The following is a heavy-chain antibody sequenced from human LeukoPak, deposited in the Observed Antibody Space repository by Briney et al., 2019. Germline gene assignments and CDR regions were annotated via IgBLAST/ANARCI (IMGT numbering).Heavy chain of an antibody. D-gene: IGHD2-2*01. CDR3: ARRLTQYDCFDP. CDR1: GYSVSSNSVT. Sequence: SQTLSLTCAISGYSVSSNSVTWNGIRQSPSRGLEWLGRTYYRSTWYNDYAVSVRGRITVNPDTSKNQFSLHLNSVTPEDTAVYYCARRLTQYDCFDPWGQGILVTVSS. CDR2: TYYRSTWYN. J-gene: IGHJ5*02. V-gene: IGHV6-1*01.